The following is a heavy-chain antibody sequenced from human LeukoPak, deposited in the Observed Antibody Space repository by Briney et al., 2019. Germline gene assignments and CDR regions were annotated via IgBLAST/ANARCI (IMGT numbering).Heavy chain of an antibody. V-gene: IGHV3-20*04. CDR2: INWNGDSR. CDR1: GFKFDDYG. J-gene: IGHJ4*02. D-gene: IGHD5-18*01. CDR3: ARDSAAMARHYFDY. Sequence: GGSLRLSCTASGFKFDDYGMTWVRQAPGKGLEWVSDINWNGDSRGYAHSVRGRFTIYRDNSKNSLYLQMNSLRAEDTAVYYCARDSAAMARHYFDYWGQGTLVTVSS.